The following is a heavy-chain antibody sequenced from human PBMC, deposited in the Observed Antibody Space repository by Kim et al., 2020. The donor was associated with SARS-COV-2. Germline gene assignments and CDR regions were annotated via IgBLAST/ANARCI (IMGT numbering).Heavy chain of an antibody. CDR3: ARSPGYCSSTSCYEAGLPYYYYYMDV. Sequence: ASVKVSCKASGYTFTSYGISWVRQAPGQGLEWMGWISAYNGNTNYTQKLQGRVTMTTDTSTSTAYMELRSLRSDDTAVYYCARSPGYCSSTSCYEAGLPYYYYYMDVWGKGTTVTVSS. D-gene: IGHD2-2*01. V-gene: IGHV1-18*01. CDR2: ISAYNGNT. CDR1: GYTFTSYG. J-gene: IGHJ6*03.